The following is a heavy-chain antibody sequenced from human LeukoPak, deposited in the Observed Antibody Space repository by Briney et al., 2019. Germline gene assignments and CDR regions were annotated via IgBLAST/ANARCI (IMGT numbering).Heavy chain of an antibody. CDR2: INHSGST. CDR3: ARDTGYDFWSGIFDY. CDR1: GGSFSGYY. D-gene: IGHD3-3*01. J-gene: IGHJ4*02. Sequence: PSETLSLTCAVYGGSFSGYYWSWIRQPPGKGLEWIGEINHSGSTNYNPSLKSRVTISVDTSKNQFSLKLSSVTAADTAVYYCARDTGYDFWSGIFDYWGQGTLVTVSS. V-gene: IGHV4-34*01.